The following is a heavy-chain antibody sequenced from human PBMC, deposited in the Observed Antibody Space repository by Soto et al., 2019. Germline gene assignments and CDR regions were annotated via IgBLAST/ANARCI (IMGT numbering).Heavy chain of an antibody. CDR2: ISASGGLK. V-gene: IGHV3-23*01. Sequence: EVQLSESGGDLGQPGGSLRLSCAASGFTFTNYAMTWVRKTPEKGLEWASGISASGGLKYYADSVRGRFTVSRDNSKNILYLQMDNLRDEDTALYYCAREVGAPSGWLDPWGQGTQVTVSS. CDR3: AREVGAPSGWLDP. J-gene: IGHJ5*02. CDR1: GFTFTNYA. D-gene: IGHD1-26*01.